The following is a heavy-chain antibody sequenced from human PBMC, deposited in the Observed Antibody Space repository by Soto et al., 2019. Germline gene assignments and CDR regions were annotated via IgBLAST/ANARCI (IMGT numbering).Heavy chain of an antibody. D-gene: IGHD2-15*01. Sequence: GESLKISCEGSGYSFTSYWIVWVRQMPGEGLEWMGIIYPDDSDTRYSPSFQGQVTISADKSITTAYLQWSSLKASDTAMYFCARSPLGYCSGGSCSDYYFDYWGQGTLVTVSS. V-gene: IGHV5-51*01. J-gene: IGHJ4*02. CDR3: ARSPLGYCSGGSCSDYYFDY. CDR2: IYPDDSDT. CDR1: GYSFTSYW.